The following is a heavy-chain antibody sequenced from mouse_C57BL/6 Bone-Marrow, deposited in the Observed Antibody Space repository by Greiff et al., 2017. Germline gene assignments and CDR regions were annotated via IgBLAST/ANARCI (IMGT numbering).Heavy chain of an antibody. Sequence: QVQLQQTGAELVRPGTSVKMSCKASGYTFTNYWIGWAKQRPGHGLEWIGDIYPGGGYTNYNEKFKGKATLTADKSSSTAYMQFSSLTSEDSAIYYCARSYYYGWGFAYWGQGTLVTVSA. CDR1: GYTFTNYW. V-gene: IGHV1-63*01. CDR2: IYPGGGYT. CDR3: ARSYYYGWGFAY. J-gene: IGHJ3*01. D-gene: IGHD1-2*01.